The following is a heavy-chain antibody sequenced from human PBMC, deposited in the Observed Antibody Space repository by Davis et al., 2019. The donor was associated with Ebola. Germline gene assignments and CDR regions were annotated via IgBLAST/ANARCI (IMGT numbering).Heavy chain of an antibody. D-gene: IGHD6-13*01. J-gene: IGHJ5*02. Sequence: ASVKVSCKASGYTFTSYGISWVRQAPGQGLEWMGWISAYNGNTNYAQKLQGRVTMTTDTSTSTAYMELRSLRSDDTAVYYCARGRGYSSSWYFSWFDPWGQGTLVTVSS. V-gene: IGHV1-18*01. CDR3: ARGRGYSSSWYFSWFDP. CDR1: GYTFTSYG. CDR2: ISAYNGNT.